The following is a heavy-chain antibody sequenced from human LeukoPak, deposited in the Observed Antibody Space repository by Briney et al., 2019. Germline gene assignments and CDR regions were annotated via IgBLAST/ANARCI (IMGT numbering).Heavy chain of an antibody. J-gene: IGHJ6*03. V-gene: IGHV5-51*01. D-gene: IGHD2-2*01. CDR1: GYRFARYW. CDR3: ARHLSTSFLHYMDV. CDR2: IYPGDSDN. Sequence: GESLKISCKGSGYRFARYWIGWVRQVPGKGLEWMGIIYPGDSDNRYSPSFQGQVTISADKSISTAYLQWSSLKASDTAMYYCARHLSTSFLHYMDVWGKGTTVTVSS.